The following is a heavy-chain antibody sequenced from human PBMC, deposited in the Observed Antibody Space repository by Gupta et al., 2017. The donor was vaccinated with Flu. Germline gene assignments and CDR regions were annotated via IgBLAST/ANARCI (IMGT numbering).Heavy chain of an antibody. CDR2: IYHSGST. CDR3: VRILLFKETFDI. Sequence: AGGSFTDSSYYWGWIRQPPGKGLEWIGSIYHSGSTHYNPSLKSRVTISEDTSKKQFSLKVNSVTAADTAIYDCVRILLFKETFDIWGQGTKVTVSS. CDR1: GGSFTDSSYY. J-gene: IGHJ3*02. V-gene: IGHV4-39*01. D-gene: IGHD2-15*01.